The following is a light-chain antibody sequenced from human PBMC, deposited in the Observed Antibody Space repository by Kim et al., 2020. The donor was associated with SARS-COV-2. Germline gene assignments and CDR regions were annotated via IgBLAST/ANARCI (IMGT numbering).Light chain of an antibody. Sequence: QTATLTCMGDHRNGGRQAAAWLQHHQGQPPKRLSYKDNSRPSGISERISAFRSGNTASLTITGLLPEDAADYYCVAWDKSLNGWVFGGGTQLTVL. CDR2: KDN. J-gene: IGLJ3*02. CDR1: HRNGGRQA. CDR3: VAWDKSLNGWV. V-gene: IGLV10-54*01.